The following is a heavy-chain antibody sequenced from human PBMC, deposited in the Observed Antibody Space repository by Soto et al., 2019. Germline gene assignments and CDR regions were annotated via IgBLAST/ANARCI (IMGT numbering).Heavy chain of an antibody. CDR3: ARDLGSGQFALGYYYGMDV. CDR1: GFTFSSYA. J-gene: IGHJ6*02. D-gene: IGHD3-10*01. CDR2: ISYDGSNK. Sequence: LRLSCAASGFTFSSYAMHWVRQAPGKGLEWVAVISYDGSNKYYADSVKGRFTISRDNSKNTLYLQMNSLRAEDTAVYYCARDLGSGQFALGYYYGMDVWGQGTTVTVSS. V-gene: IGHV3-30-3*01.